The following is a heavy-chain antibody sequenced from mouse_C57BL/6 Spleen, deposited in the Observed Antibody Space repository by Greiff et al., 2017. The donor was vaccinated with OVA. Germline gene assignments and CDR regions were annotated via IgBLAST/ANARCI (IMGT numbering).Heavy chain of an antibody. J-gene: IGHJ4*01. Sequence: QVQLQQSGAELVKPGASVKLSCKASGYTFTSYWMHWVKQRPGRGLEWIGRIDPNSGGTKYNEKFKSKATLTVDKPSSTAYMQLSSLTSEDSAVYYCARSHYDYDTKIAYAMDDWGKGTSVTVSS. CDR3: ARSHYDYDTKIAYAMDD. CDR2: IDPNSGGT. D-gene: IGHD2-4*01. V-gene: IGHV1-72*01. CDR1: GYTFTSYW.